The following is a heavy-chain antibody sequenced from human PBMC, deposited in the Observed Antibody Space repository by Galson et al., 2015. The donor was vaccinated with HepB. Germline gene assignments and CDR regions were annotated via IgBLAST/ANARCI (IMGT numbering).Heavy chain of an antibody. CDR1: GGSISSGHW. V-gene: IGHV4-4*02. CDR3: ARDPAQIDFWSGSGVVDP. CDR2: IHHGGTA. J-gene: IGHJ5*02. Sequence: SETLSLTCSVSGGSISSGHWWTWVRQAPGKGLEWIGEIHHGGTANYNPSLKTRVTISIDNSNNQFSLRLKSVTAADTAVYYCARDPAQIDFWSGSGVVDPWGRGTLVILSS. D-gene: IGHD3-3*01.